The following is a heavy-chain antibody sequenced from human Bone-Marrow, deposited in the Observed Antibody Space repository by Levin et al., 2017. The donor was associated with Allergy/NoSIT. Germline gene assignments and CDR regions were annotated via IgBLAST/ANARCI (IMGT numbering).Heavy chain of an antibody. V-gene: IGHV1-69*06. CDR3: ARVLDEAFDL. D-gene: IGHD4/OR15-4a*01. CDR2: INLIFGTS. J-gene: IGHJ3*01. Sequence: GASVKVSCKASGGSFTTYGITWVRQVPGQGLEWLGGINLIFGTSNYAQRFQDRVTITADKSTSTAYMELRSLRSADTAVYYCARVLDEAFDLWGQGTMLTVSS. CDR1: GGSFTTYG.